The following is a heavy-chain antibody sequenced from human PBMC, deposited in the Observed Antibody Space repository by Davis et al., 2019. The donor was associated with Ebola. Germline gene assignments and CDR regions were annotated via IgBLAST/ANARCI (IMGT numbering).Heavy chain of an antibody. Sequence: PGGSLRLSCAASGFTFSNYAMSWVRQAPGKGLEWVSAISGDGDHTYSADSVMGRFTLSRDNSKNTLYLQMNSLRAEDTAVYYCARAVGRGAWFDPWGQGTLVTVSS. J-gene: IGHJ5*02. CDR2: ISGDGDHT. D-gene: IGHD3-10*01. CDR1: GFTFSNYA. V-gene: IGHV3-23*01. CDR3: ARAVGRGAWFDP.